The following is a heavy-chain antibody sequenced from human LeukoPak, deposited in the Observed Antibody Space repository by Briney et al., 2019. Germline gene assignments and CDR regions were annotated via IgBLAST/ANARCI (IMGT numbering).Heavy chain of an antibody. D-gene: IGHD4-17*01. J-gene: IGHJ4*02. Sequence: GGSLRLSCAASGFTFSSYAMSWVRQAPGKGLEWVAAISGSGGGTYYADSVKGRFTVSRDNSKNTLYLQMNSLRAEDTAVYYCAKAWSPDYGDWADYFDYRGQGTLVTVSS. CDR1: GFTFSSYA. V-gene: IGHV3-23*01. CDR2: ISGSGGGT. CDR3: AKAWSPDYGDWADYFDY.